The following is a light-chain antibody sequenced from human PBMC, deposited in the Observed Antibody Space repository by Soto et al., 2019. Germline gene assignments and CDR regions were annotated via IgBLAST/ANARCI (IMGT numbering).Light chain of an antibody. CDR2: ISN. J-gene: IGLJ3*02. CDR1: SSNIGSNP. V-gene: IGLV1-44*01. CDR3: AAWDDSLNGYWV. Sequence: QSVLTQPPSASGTPGQSVTISCSGSSSNIGSNPVNWHQQFPGTAPKLLIYISNQRPSGVPDRFSGSKSGTSASLAISGLQSEDEADYYCAAWDDSLNGYWVFGGGTKVTVL.